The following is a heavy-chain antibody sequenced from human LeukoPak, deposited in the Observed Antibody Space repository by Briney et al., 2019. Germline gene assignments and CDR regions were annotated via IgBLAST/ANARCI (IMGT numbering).Heavy chain of an antibody. CDR2: IIPIFGTA. CDR3: ARDHSLGYRNWFDP. J-gene: IGHJ5*02. V-gene: IGHV1-69*13. CDR1: GGTFSSYA. Sequence: GASVKASCKPSGGTFSSYAISWVRQAPGQGLEWMGGIIPIFGTANYAQKFQGRVTITADESTSTAYMELSSLRSEDTAVYYCARDHSLGYRNWFDPWGQGTLVTVSS. D-gene: IGHD1-1*01.